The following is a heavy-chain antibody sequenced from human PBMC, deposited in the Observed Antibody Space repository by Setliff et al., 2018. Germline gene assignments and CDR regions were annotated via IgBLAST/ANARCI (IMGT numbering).Heavy chain of an antibody. D-gene: IGHD3-10*01. CDR3: ARHPYYYGSGTYLDNNNRWFDP. Sequence: GESLKISCKGSGYSFSNCWIGWVRQMPGKGLEWMGIIYPGDAITRYSPSFQGQVTISVDKSINTAYLQWSSLRASDTAIYYCARHPYYYGSGTYLDNNNRWFDPWGQGTLVTVSS. CDR2: IYPGDAIT. V-gene: IGHV5-51*01. J-gene: IGHJ5*02. CDR1: GYSFSNCW.